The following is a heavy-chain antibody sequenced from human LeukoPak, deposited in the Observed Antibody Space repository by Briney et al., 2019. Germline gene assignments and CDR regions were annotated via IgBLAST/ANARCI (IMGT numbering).Heavy chain of an antibody. V-gene: IGHV1-69*04. CDR2: IIPILGIA. D-gene: IGHD6-19*01. J-gene: IGHJ4*02. CDR1: GGTFSSYA. CDR3: ARGGSIAVAGPIYFDY. Sequence: SVKVSCKASGGTFSSYAISWVRQAPGQGLEWMGRIIPILGIANYAQKFQGRVTITADKSTSTAYMELSSLRSEDTAVYYCARGGSIAVAGPIYFDYWGQGTLVTVSS.